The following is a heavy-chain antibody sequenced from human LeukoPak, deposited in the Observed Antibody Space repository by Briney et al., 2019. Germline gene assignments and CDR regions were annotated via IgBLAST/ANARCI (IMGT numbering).Heavy chain of an antibody. J-gene: IGHJ3*02. D-gene: IGHD5-24*01. CDR3: RRDGYKWAVDI. CDR1: GFTLNCYW. CDR2: IKQDGSEK. V-gene: IGHV3-7*02. Sequence: GGSLRLSCAASGFTLNCYWMSWVRQAPGKGLEGVANIKQDGSEKYYVDSVKGRFTISRDNAKNSLYLQMNSLRAEDTAVYYCRRDGYKWAVDIWGQGTMVTVSS.